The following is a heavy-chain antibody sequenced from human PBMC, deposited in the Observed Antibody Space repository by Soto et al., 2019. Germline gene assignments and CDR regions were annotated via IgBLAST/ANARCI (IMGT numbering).Heavy chain of an antibody. CDR1: GFTFSSSA. D-gene: IGHD3-22*01. CDR3: ARDRGPSSGYYPYWFDP. Sequence: SVKVSCKTSGFTFSSSAVHWVRQARGHRLQWIGWIDVGSANANYAQMLQERVTISRDMSTSTAYMELSSLRPEDTAVYYCARDRGPSSGYYPYWFDPSGQGPLVTVSS. V-gene: IGHV1-58*01. CDR2: IDVGSANA. J-gene: IGHJ5*02.